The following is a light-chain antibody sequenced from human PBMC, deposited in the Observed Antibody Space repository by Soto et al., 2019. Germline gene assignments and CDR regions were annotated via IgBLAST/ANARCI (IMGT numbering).Light chain of an antibody. Sequence: EIVLTQSPATLYLSPGERATLSCRASQSVSTFLAWYQQKPGQAPRLLIYDASNRATGIPARFSGSGSGTDFTLTINSLEPEDFAVYYCQQRSNWITFGKGTRLE. CDR2: DAS. CDR3: QQRSNWIT. V-gene: IGKV3-11*01. CDR1: QSVSTF. J-gene: IGKJ5*01.